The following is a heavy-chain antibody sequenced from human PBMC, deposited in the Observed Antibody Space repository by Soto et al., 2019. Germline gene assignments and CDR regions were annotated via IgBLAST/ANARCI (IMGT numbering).Heavy chain of an antibody. Sequence: GSGKVSCKASGYPFTRHWMHWVRQAPGQGLEWMGIINPSDDTTSYAQKFQGRITMTRDTSTSTVYMELSSLRSEDTAIYYCARDNSGTSNGYSWWWFDPWGQGTMVTVSS. CDR1: GYPFTRHW. J-gene: IGHJ5*02. CDR2: INPSDDTT. D-gene: IGHD3-22*01. CDR3: ARDNSGTSNGYSWWWFDP. V-gene: IGHV1-46*01.